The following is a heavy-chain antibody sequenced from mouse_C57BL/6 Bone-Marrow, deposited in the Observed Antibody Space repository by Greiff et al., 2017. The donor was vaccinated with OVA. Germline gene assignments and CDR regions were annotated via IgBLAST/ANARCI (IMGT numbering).Heavy chain of an antibody. CDR1: EYEFPSHD. Sequence: EVKLMESGGGLVQPGESLKLSCESNEYEFPSHDMSWVRKTPEKRLELVAAINSDGGSTYYPDTMERRFIISRDNTKKTLYLQMSSLRSEDTAVYYCARLPPTEYFDVWGTGTTVTVSS. J-gene: IGHJ1*03. CDR3: ARLPPTEYFDV. V-gene: IGHV5-2*01. CDR2: INSDGGST.